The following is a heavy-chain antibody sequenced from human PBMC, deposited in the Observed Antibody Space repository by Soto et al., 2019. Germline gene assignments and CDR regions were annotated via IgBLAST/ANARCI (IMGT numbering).Heavy chain of an antibody. Sequence: GGSLRLSCAASGFTFDDYAMHWVRQAPGKGLEWVSGISWNSGSIGYADSVKGRFTISRDNAKNSLYLQMNSLRAEDTALYYCAKDIEEDSGYGGADYWGQGTLVTVSS. V-gene: IGHV3-9*01. CDR2: ISWNSGSI. D-gene: IGHD5-12*01. CDR1: GFTFDDYA. CDR3: AKDIEEDSGYGGADY. J-gene: IGHJ4*02.